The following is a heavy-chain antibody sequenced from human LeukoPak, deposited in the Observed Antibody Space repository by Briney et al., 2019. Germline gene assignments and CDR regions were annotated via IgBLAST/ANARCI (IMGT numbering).Heavy chain of an antibody. D-gene: IGHD5-18*01. J-gene: IGHJ4*02. CDR3: ARETGGGDSYGV. V-gene: IGHV4-59*06. CDR1: GGSISSYY. CDR2: IYHTGRS. Sequence: NPSETLSLTCTVSGGSISSYYWSWIRQLPGRGLEWIGYIYHTGRSSFNPSLTSRTTISVDTSQNQFSLTLNSMTPADSAVYYCARETGGGDSYGVWGQGILVTVSS.